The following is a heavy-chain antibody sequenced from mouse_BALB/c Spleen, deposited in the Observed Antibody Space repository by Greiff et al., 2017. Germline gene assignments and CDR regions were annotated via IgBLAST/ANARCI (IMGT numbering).Heavy chain of an antibody. CDR3: TREGDGPYWYFDV. CDR2: ISSGGSYT. Sequence: EVKLVESGGGLVKPGGSLKLSCAASGFTFSSYTMSWVRQTPEKRLEWVATISSGGSYTYYPDSVKGRFTISRDNAKNTLYLQMSSLKSEDTAMYYCTREGDGPYWYFDVWGAGTTVTVSS. V-gene: IGHV5-6-4*01. CDR1: GFTFSSYT. D-gene: IGHD2-3*01. J-gene: IGHJ1*01.